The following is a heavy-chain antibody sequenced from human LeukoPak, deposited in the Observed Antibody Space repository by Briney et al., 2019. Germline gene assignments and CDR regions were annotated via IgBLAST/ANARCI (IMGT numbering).Heavy chain of an antibody. Sequence: GSLRLSCAASGFTFSSYSMNWVRQAPGKGLEWVSSISSSSSYIYYADSVKGRFTISRDNAKNSLYLQMNSLRAEDTAVYYCARGGYSYGYGGDYWGQGTLVTVSS. CDR3: ARGGYSYGYGGDY. J-gene: IGHJ4*02. D-gene: IGHD5-18*01. CDR1: GFTFSSYS. CDR2: ISSSSSYI. V-gene: IGHV3-21*01.